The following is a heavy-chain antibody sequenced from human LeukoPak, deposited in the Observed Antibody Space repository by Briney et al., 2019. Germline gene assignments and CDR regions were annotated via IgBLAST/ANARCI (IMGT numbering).Heavy chain of an antibody. CDR1: GFTFSSYA. CDR3: ARALRTHSSSFPLCDY. CDR2: ISYDGSNK. V-gene: IGHV3-30*04. J-gene: IGHJ4*02. D-gene: IGHD6-13*01. Sequence: PGGSLRLSCTASGFTFSSYAMHWVRQAPGTGLEWEGVISYDGSNKYYADSVKGRFTISRDNSKNTLYLQMNSLRAEDTAVYYCARALRTHSSSFPLCDYWGQGTLVTLSS.